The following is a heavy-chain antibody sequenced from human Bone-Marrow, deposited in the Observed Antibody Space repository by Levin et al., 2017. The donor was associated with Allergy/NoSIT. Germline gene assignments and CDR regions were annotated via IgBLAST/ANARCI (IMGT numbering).Heavy chain of an antibody. CDR3: ALRNYGWGYFDL. V-gene: IGHV3-66*01. CDR2: IYSGGDT. Sequence: PGGSLRLSCAASGFSVSRNYMSWVRQAPGKGLEWVSLIYSGGDTQYADSVKGRFTISRDNSRNTLYLQMNSLRGDDTAVYYCALRNYGWGYFDLWGRGTLVTVSS. CDR1: GFSVSRNY. J-gene: IGHJ2*01. D-gene: IGHD4-11*01.